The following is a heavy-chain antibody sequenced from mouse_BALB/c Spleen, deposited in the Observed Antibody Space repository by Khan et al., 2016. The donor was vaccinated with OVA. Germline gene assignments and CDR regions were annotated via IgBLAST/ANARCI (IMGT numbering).Heavy chain of an antibody. J-gene: IGHJ3*01. CDR1: GYTFTSYW. CDR3: TNHGSSSAWFTY. CDR2: INPSTDYT. Sequence: QVQLKQSGAELAKPGASVTMSCKASGYTFTSYWMHWVKQRPGQGLEWIGYINPSTDYTEYNQKFKDKATLTADKSSSTAYMQLNSLTSEDSAVYYCTNHGSSSAWFTYWGQGTLVTVSA. V-gene: IGHV1-7*01. D-gene: IGHD1-1*01.